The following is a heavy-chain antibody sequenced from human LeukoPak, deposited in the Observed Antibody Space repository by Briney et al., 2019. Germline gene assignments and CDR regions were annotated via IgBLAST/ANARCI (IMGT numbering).Heavy chain of an antibody. Sequence: GGSLRLSCAASGFTFSSYAMHWVRQAPGKGLEWVAVISYDGSNKYYADSVKGRFTISRDNSKNTLYLQMNSLRAEDTAVYYCARDRFVVVPAANTRFDYWGQGTLVTVSS. D-gene: IGHD2-2*01. CDR1: GFTFSSYA. J-gene: IGHJ4*02. CDR2: ISYDGSNK. V-gene: IGHV3-30-3*01. CDR3: ARDRFVVVPAANTRFDY.